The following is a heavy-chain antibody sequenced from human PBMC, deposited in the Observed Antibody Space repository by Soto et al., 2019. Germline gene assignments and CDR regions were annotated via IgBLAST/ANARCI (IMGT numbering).Heavy chain of an antibody. Sequence: TLSLTCVISGDSVSSNSAGWNWIRQSPSRGLEWLGRTYYKSKWNNDYALSVKSRITINPDTSKNQFSLHLYSVTPEDTAVYYCTGITWFRGMDVWGQGTPVTVSS. J-gene: IGHJ6*02. CDR2: TYYKSKWNN. V-gene: IGHV6-1*01. D-gene: IGHD3-10*01. CDR3: TGITWFRGMDV. CDR1: GDSVSSNSAG.